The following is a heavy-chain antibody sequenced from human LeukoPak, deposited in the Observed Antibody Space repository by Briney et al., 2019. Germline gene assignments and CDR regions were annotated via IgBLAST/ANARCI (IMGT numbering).Heavy chain of an antibody. J-gene: IGHJ3*02. CDR2: ISWNSGSI. CDR3: AKDLSSGWYGDAFDI. D-gene: IGHD6-19*01. CDR1: GFTFDDYA. Sequence: GGSLRLSCAASGFTFDDYAMHWVRQAPGKGLEWVSGISWNSGSIGYADSVKGRFTISRDNAKNSLYLQMNSLRAEDTALYYCAKDLSSGWYGDAFDICGQGTMVTVSS. V-gene: IGHV3-9*01.